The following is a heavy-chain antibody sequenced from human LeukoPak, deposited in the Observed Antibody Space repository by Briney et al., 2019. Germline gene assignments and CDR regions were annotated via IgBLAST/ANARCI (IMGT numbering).Heavy chain of an antibody. V-gene: IGHV4-34*01. CDR3: ARHGLLRYSNWLDP. Sequence: SETLSLTCAVYGGSFSGYYWSWIRQPPGKGLEWIGEINHSGSTNYNPSLKSRVTISVDTSKNQFSLKLSSVTAADTAVYYCARHGLLRYSNWLDPWGQGTLVTVSS. CDR1: GGSFSGYY. J-gene: IGHJ5*02. CDR2: INHSGST. D-gene: IGHD3-9*01.